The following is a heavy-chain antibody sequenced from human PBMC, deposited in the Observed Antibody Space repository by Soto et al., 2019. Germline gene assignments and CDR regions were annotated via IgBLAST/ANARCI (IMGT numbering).Heavy chain of an antibody. J-gene: IGHJ4*02. CDR3: ARGKEDPPTYYFDY. Sequence: QVQLQESGPGLVKPSQTLSLTCTVSGGSISSGGYYWSWIRQHPGKGLEWIGYIYYSGSTYYNPSLKSRVTISVDTAKNQFSLKLSSVTAADTAVYYCARGKEDPPTYYFDYWGQGTLVTVSS. CDR2: IYYSGST. CDR1: GGSISSGGYY. V-gene: IGHV4-31*03.